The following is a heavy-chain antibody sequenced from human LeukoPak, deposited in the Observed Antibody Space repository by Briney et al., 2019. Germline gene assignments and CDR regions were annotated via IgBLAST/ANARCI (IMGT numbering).Heavy chain of an antibody. V-gene: IGHV3-9*01. CDR3: AKDIRDYGDYYSSAFDI. CDR1: GFTFDDYA. D-gene: IGHD4-17*01. CDR2: ISWNSGSI. Sequence: GGSLRLSCAASGFTFDDYAMHWVRQAPGKGLEWVSGISWNSGSIGYADSVKGRFTISRDNAKNSLYLQMNSLRAEDTALYYCAKDIRDYGDYYSSAFDIWGQGTMVTVSS. J-gene: IGHJ3*02.